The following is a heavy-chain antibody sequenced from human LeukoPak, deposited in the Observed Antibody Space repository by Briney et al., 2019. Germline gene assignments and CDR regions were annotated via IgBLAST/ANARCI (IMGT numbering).Heavy chain of an antibody. J-gene: IGHJ4*02. CDR2: IRSKANSYAT. CDR1: GFTFSGSA. V-gene: IGHV3-73*01. D-gene: IGHD3-10*01. CDR3: TRQAITMVRGVITQFDY. Sequence: PGGSLRLSCAASGFTFSGSAVHWVRQASGKGLEWVGRIRSKANSYATAYAASVKGRFTISRDDSKNTAYLQMNSLKTEDTAVYYCTRQAITMVRGVITQFDYWGQGTLVTVSS.